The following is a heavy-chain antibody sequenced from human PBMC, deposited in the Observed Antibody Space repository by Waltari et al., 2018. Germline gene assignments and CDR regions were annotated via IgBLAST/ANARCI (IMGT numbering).Heavy chain of an antibody. CDR2: INPNSGGT. CDR1: GYTFTGYY. D-gene: IGHD3-22*01. Sequence: QVQLVQSGAEVKKPGASVKVSCKASGYTFTGYYMHWVRQAPGQGLEWMGWINPNSGGTNYAQKLQGRVTMTRDTSISTAYMELSRLRSDDTAVYYCARFDSSGLIDYWGQGTLVTVSS. J-gene: IGHJ4*02. V-gene: IGHV1-2*02. CDR3: ARFDSSGLIDY.